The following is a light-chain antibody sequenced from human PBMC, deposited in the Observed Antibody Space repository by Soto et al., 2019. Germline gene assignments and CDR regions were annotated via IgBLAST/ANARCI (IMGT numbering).Light chain of an antibody. CDR1: QSVSSY. CDR3: QQRSYWLT. CDR2: DAS. V-gene: IGKV3-11*01. Sequence: EIVLTQSPATLSLSPGERATLSCRASQSVSSYLAWYQQKPGQAPRLLIYDASNSATGIPARFSRSGSGTDVTLTISSLEPEDFAVYYCQQRSYWLTFGGGTKVESK. J-gene: IGKJ4*01.